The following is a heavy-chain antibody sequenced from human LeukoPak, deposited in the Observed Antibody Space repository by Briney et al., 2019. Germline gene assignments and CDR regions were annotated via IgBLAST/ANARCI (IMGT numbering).Heavy chain of an antibody. CDR2: IYYSGST. J-gene: IGHJ4*02. Sequence: SETLSLTCTVSGGSIRSYYWSWIRQPPGKGLEWIGYIYYSGSTNYNPSLKSRVTISVDTSKNQFSLKLSSVTAADTAVYYCASLSGSYYSPIDYWGQGTLVTVSS. V-gene: IGHV4-59*01. CDR1: GGSIRSYY. CDR3: ASLSGSYYSPIDY. D-gene: IGHD1-26*01.